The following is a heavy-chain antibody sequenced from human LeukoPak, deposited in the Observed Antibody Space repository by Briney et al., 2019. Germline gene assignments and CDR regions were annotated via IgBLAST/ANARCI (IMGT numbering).Heavy chain of an antibody. CDR2: IYPGDSDT. CDR1: GYSFTSYW. D-gene: IGHD6-19*01. CDR3: AIGHSSGWTSTYYYGMDV. Sequence: GESLKISCKGSGYSFTSYWIGWVRQMPGKRLEWMGIIYPGDSDTRYSPSFQGQVTISADKSISTAYLQWSSLKASDTAMYYCAIGHSSGWTSTYYYGMDVWGQGTTVTVSS. V-gene: IGHV5-51*01. J-gene: IGHJ6*02.